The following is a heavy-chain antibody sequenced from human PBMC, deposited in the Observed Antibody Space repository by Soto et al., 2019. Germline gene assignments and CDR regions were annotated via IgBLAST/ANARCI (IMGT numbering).Heavy chain of an antibody. D-gene: IGHD2-8*01. V-gene: IGHV3-23*01. Sequence: EVQLLESGGEWAQPGGSLRLSCVASGFTFKDYGMSWFRQAPGKGLEWVSAIGGTTHYADSVNGRFTISRDNARNTLFLQLDSLRGDDTAVYYCAKEAGMVYAYFDHWGQGTLVTVSS. CDR3: AKEAGMVYAYFDH. CDR1: GFTFKDYG. CDR2: IGGTT. J-gene: IGHJ4*02.